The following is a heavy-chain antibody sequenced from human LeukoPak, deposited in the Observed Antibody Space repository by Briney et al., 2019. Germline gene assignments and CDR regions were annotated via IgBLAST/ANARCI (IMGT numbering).Heavy chain of an antibody. Sequence: ASVKVSCKASGYTFTGYYMHWVRQAPGQGLEWMGWINPNSGGTNYAQKFQGWVTMTRDTSISTACMELSRLRSDDTAVYYCARGARDGNDFWSGSSWGQGTLVTVSS. J-gene: IGHJ5*02. CDR3: ARGARDGNDFWSGSS. CDR1: GYTFTGYY. D-gene: IGHD3-3*01. CDR2: INPNSGGT. V-gene: IGHV1-2*04.